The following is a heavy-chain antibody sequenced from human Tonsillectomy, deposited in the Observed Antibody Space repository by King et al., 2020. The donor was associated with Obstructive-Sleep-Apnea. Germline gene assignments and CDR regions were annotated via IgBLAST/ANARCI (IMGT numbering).Heavy chain of an antibody. CDR1: GFTFSSYS. Sequence: VQLVESGGGLVKPGGSLRLSCAASGFTFSSYSMNWVRQAPGKGLEWVSAISSSRSYIYYADLGKGRFTISRDNAKNSLYLQMNSLGAEDTALYYWARELCAILEGEDAFGMDVWGQGTTVTVSS. CDR2: ISSSRSYI. CDR3: ARELCAILEGEDAFGMDV. D-gene: IGHD3-3*02. V-gene: IGHV3-21*04. J-gene: IGHJ6*02.